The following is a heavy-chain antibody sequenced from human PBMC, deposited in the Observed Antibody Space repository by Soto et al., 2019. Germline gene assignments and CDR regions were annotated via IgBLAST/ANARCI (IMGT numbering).Heavy chain of an antibody. CDR1: GYPFIKYG. J-gene: IGHJ5*02. CDR2: IKVDSGYT. CDR3: ATSYDTGVDP. D-gene: IGHD3-9*01. V-gene: IGHV1-18*04. Sequence: QLQLVQSAAEVKKPGASVRVSCKAYGYPFIKYGISWIRQAPEQGLEWMGWIKVDSGYTNYAQKFQGRVTMTEDTSSDTAFMELRSLRLDDTAVYFCATSYDTGVDPWGQGTLVSVSS.